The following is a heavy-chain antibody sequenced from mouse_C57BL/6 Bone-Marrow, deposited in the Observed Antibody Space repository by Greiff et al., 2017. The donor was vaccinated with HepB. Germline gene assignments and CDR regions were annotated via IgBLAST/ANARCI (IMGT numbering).Heavy chain of an antibody. J-gene: IGHJ3*01. V-gene: IGHV1-18*01. CDR2: INPNNGGT. Sequence: SGPELVKPGASVKIPCKASGYTFTDYNMDWVKQSHGKSLEWIGDINPNNGGTIYNQKFKGKATLTVDKSSSTAYMELRSLTSEDTAVYYCARRVYGSSFFAYWGQGTLVTVSA. CDR1: GYTFTDYN. CDR3: ARRVYGSSFFAY. D-gene: IGHD1-1*01.